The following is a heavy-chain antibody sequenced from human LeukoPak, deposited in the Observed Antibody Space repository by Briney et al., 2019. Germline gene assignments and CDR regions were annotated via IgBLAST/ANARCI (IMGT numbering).Heavy chain of an antibody. D-gene: IGHD2-2*01. J-gene: IGHJ4*02. CDR3: ARGSRRLSSLPGDSFDY. V-gene: IGHV1-69*06. CDR2: IIPIFGTA. CDR1: GGTFSSYA. Sequence: GSSVKVSCKASGGTFSSYAISWVRQAPGQGLEWMGGIIPIFGTANYAQKFQGRVTITADKSTSTAYMELSSLRSEDTAVYYCARGSRRLSSLPGDSFDYWGQGTLVTVSS.